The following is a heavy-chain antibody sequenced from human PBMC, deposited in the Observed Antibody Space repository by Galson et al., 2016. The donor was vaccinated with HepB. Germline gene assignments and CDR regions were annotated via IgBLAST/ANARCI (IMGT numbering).Heavy chain of an antibody. D-gene: IGHD3-22*01. CDR3: VKRGPPVISRHAMDV. J-gene: IGHJ6*02. V-gene: IGHV3-64D*06. CDR1: GFTFSSNA. CDR2: INNNGDSI. Sequence: SLRLSCAASGFTFSSNAMDWARQAPGKGLQYISAINNNGDSIYYADSVKGRFTISRDNSKNTLFLQMTSLRAEDTAVYYCVKRGPPVISRHAMDVWGQGTTVTVSS.